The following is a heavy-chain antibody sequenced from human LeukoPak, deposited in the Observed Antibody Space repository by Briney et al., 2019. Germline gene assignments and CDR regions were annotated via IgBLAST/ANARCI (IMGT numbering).Heavy chain of an antibody. CDR3: ARGDGAYNYGYHFDY. V-gene: IGHV4-59*01. CDR2: MYHSGSA. J-gene: IGHJ4*02. Sequence: SETLSLTCTVSGGSISTYYWGWIRQPPGKGLEYIGYMYHSGSANYHPSLKSRVTISLDMSKNQFSLKLSSVTAADTAMYYCARGDGAYNYGYHFDYWGQGTLVTVSS. CDR1: GGSISTYY. D-gene: IGHD5-18*01.